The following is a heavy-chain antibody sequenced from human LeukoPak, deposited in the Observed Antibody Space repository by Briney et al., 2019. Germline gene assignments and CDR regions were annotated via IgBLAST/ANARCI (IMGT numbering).Heavy chain of an antibody. Sequence: GGSLRLSCAASGFTFSSYSMNWVRQAPGKGLEWVSYISSSNSTIYYADSVKGRFTISRDNAKNSLYLQMNSLRAEDTAVYYCARRATGDAFDIWGQGTMVTVSS. CDR3: ARRATGDAFDI. J-gene: IGHJ3*02. V-gene: IGHV3-48*04. CDR1: GFTFSSYS. D-gene: IGHD3-9*01. CDR2: ISSSNSTI.